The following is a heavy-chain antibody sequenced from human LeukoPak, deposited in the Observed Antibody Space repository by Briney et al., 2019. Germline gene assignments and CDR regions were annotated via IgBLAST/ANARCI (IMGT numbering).Heavy chain of an antibody. CDR2: ISSSSSYI. CDR1: GFTFSSYS. Sequence: TGGSLRLSCAASGFTFSSYSMNWVRQAPGKGLEWVSSISSSSSYIYYADSVKGRFTISRDNAKNSLYLQMNSLRAEDTAVYYCARDPEGGSYYPDYWGQGTLVTVSS. D-gene: IGHD1-26*01. CDR3: ARDPEGGSYYPDY. V-gene: IGHV3-21*01. J-gene: IGHJ4*02.